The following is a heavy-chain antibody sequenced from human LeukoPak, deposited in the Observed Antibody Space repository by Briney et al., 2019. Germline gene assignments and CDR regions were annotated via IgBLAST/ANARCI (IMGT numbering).Heavy chain of an antibody. D-gene: IGHD3-9*01. CDR2: ISGSGGST. J-gene: IGHJ4*02. Sequence: GGSLRLSCAASGFTFSNYAMSWVRQAPGKGLEWVSVISGSGGSTYYADSVKGRFTISRDNSKNTLYLQMNSLRAEDTAVYYCANQGYFDWLLPFDYWGQGTLVTVSS. CDR3: ANQGYFDWLLPFDY. V-gene: IGHV3-23*01. CDR1: GFTFSNYA.